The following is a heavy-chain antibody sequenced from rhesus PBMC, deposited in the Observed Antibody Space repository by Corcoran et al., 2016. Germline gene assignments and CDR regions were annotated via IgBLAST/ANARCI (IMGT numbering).Heavy chain of an antibody. CDR2: IYGSGGGA. CDR1: GGSISDDYY. Sequence: QVQLQESGPGLVKPSETLSLTCAVSGGSISDDYYWSWIRQPPGKGLEWIGYIYGSGGGANYNPSLKNRVTISIDTSKNQFSLKLSSVTAADTAVYYCARDWEVAAPVDCWGQGVLVTVSS. V-gene: IGHV4-106*01. J-gene: IGHJ4*01. CDR3: ARDWEVAAPVDC. D-gene: IGHD4-29*01.